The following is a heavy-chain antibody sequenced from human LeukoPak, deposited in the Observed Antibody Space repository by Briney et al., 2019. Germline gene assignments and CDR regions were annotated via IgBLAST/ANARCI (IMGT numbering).Heavy chain of an antibody. Sequence: GGSLRLSCAASGFTFDDYAMHWVRQAPGKGLERVSGISWNSGSIGYADSVKGRFTISRDNAKNSLYLQMNSLRAEDTAVYYCAKLGAAYYFDYWGQGTLVTVSS. J-gene: IGHJ4*02. CDR2: ISWNSGSI. CDR3: AKLGAAYYFDY. D-gene: IGHD6-25*01. CDR1: GFTFDDYA. V-gene: IGHV3-9*01.